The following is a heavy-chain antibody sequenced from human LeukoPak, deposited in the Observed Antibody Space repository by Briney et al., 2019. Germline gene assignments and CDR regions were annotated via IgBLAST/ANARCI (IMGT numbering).Heavy chain of an antibody. D-gene: IGHD3-3*01. J-gene: IGHJ4*02. CDR2: IFSSGNT. CDR3: ARGIFFTVTAPDS. CDR1: GGSISDYR. Sequence: PSETLSLTCTVSGGSISDYRWSWFRQPAGKGLEWIGRIFSSGNTNYNPSLKSRVTMSVDTSKNQFSLKLTSLTAADTAVHYCARGIFFTVTAPDSWGQGTLVTVSS. V-gene: IGHV4-4*07.